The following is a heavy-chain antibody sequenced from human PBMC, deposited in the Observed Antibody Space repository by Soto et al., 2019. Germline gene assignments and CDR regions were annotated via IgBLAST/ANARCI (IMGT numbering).Heavy chain of an antibody. CDR1: GFTFSSYG. V-gene: IGHV3-30*18. D-gene: IGHD2-2*01. Sequence: QVQLVESGGGVVQPGRSLRLSCAASGFTFSSYGMHWVRQAPGKGLEWVAVISYDGSNKYYADSVKGRFTISRDNSKNTLYMEMNSMRAEDTAVYYGAKEGTDIVVVPAAYGMDVWGQGTTVTVSS. CDR2: ISYDGSNK. J-gene: IGHJ6*02. CDR3: AKEGTDIVVVPAAYGMDV.